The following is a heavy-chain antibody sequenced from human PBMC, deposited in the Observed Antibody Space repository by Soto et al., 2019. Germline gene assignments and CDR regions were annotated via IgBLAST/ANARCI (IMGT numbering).Heavy chain of an antibody. D-gene: IGHD5-18*01. CDR2: IVPRFGSP. Sequence: QVQLVQSGAEMRKPGSSLWVSCKASGGIFSDYAFSWVRQAPGQGLEWMGGIVPRFGSPNYAQKFGGRVTITADTSTSTVYMEMSSLRFDDTAVYFCARDRIQLRLGKYSFNGMDVWGQGTTITVSS. V-gene: IGHV1-69*06. CDR1: GGIFSDYA. CDR3: ARDRIQLRLGKYSFNGMDV. J-gene: IGHJ6*02.